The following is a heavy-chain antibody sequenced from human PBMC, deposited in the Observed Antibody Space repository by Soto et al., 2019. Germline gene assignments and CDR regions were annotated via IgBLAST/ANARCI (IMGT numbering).Heavy chain of an antibody. CDR1: GFTFSDAW. CDR2: IKSRASGGTG. Sequence: VQVVESGGGLVKPGGSLRLSCAGSGFTFSDAWMNWVRQAPGRGLEWVGRIKSRASGGTGDYAAPVKGRVTVSRDDSKTTFYLQMNSLQTEDTAVYYCTADSPGGYSDYFDYWGPGTLVTVSS. J-gene: IGHJ4*02. CDR3: TADSPGGYSDYFDY. V-gene: IGHV3-15*01. D-gene: IGHD2-21*02.